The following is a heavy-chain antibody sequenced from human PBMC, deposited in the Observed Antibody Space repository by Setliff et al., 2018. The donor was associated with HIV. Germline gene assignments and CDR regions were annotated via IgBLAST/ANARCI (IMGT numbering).Heavy chain of an antibody. J-gene: IGHJ6*02. CDR3: ARGPYCGGDCYSSYYYGMDV. CDR2: IYHSGST. CDR1: GYSISRDHY. Sequence: PSETLSLTCAVSGYSISRDHYWAWIRQPPGKGLEYIGNIYHSGSTFYNPSLKSRVTVSVDTSKNQFYLTLSSVTAADTAVYYCARGPYCGGDCYSSYYYGMDVWGQGTTVTVSS. D-gene: IGHD2-21*02. V-gene: IGHV4-38-2*01.